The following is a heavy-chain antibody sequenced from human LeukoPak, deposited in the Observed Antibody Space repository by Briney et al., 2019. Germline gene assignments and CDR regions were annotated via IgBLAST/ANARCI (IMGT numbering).Heavy chain of an antibody. J-gene: IGHJ4*02. CDR3: AREFPPVGATRGFDY. Sequence: SETLSLTCTVSGGSISSYYWSWIRQPPGKGLEWIGYIYHSGSTYYNPSLKSRVTISVDRSKNQFSLKLSSVTAADTAVYYCAREFPPVGATRGFDYWGQGTLVTVSS. V-gene: IGHV4-59*12. CDR1: GGSISSYY. D-gene: IGHD1-26*01. CDR2: IYHSGST.